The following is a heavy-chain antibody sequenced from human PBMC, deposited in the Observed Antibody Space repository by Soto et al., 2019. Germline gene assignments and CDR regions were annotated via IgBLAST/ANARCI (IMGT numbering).Heavy chain of an antibody. Sequence: SVKVSCKASGGTFSSYTISWVRQAPGQGLEWMGRIIPILGIANYAQKFQGRVTITADKSTSTAYMELSSLRSEDTAVYYCARGRGCISTSCYPPAARGMDVWGQGTTVTVSS. V-gene: IGHV1-69*02. CDR3: ARGRGCISTSCYPPAARGMDV. J-gene: IGHJ6*02. CDR1: GGTFSSYT. CDR2: IIPILGIA. D-gene: IGHD2-2*01.